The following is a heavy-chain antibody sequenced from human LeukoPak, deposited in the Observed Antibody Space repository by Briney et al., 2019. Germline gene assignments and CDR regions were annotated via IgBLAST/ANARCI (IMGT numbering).Heavy chain of an antibody. Sequence: PGGSLRLSCAASGFTFSTYSMNWVRQAPGKGLEWVSYISYSSSAIYYADSVKGRFTISRDNANNSLYLRMNSLRDEDTAVYYCARDSYGSSGYYYVSDYWGQGTLVTVSS. CDR2: ISYSSSAI. D-gene: IGHD3-22*01. CDR3: ARDSYGSSGYYYVSDY. V-gene: IGHV3-48*02. CDR1: GFTFSTYS. J-gene: IGHJ4*02.